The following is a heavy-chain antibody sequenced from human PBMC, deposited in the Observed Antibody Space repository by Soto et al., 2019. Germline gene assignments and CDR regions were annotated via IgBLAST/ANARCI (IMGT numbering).Heavy chain of an antibody. D-gene: IGHD5-18*01. CDR2: IYSGGST. V-gene: IGHV3-53*01. Sequence: LRLSCAASGFTVSSNYMSWVRQAPGKGLEWVSVIYSGGSTYYADSVKGRFTISRDNSKNTLYLQMNSLRAEDTAVYYCATTNTAMVSMDYWGQGTLVTVSS. J-gene: IGHJ4*02. CDR1: GFTVSSNY. CDR3: ATTNTAMVSMDY.